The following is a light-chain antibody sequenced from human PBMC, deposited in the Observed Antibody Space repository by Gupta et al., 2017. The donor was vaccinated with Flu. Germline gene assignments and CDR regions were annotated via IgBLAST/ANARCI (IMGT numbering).Light chain of an antibody. J-gene: IGLJ3*02. Sequence: SYELTQPLSVSVSPGQTARITCSGAGFPDQYDYWYQQKPGQAPVLVKYKDSERPSGIPDRFHGSGSGTTVTLTISGVQAEDEADYFCQATDSSGTYEVFGAGTKLTGL. CDR3: QATDSSGTYEV. CDR1: GFPDQY. V-gene: IGLV3-25*03. CDR2: KDS.